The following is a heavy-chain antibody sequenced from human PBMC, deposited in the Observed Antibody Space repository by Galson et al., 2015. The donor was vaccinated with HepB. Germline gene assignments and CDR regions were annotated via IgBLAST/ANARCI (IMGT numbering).Heavy chain of an antibody. V-gene: IGHV3-48*04. CDR1: GFTFSSYS. CDR2: ISSSSSTI. D-gene: IGHD3-22*01. CDR3: ARDPLANYYDSSGFDWYFDL. J-gene: IGHJ2*01. Sequence: SLRLSCAASGFTFSSYSMNWVRQAPGKGLEWVSYISSSSSTIYYADSVKGRFTISRDNAKNSLYLQMNSLRAEDTAVYYCARDPLANYYDSSGFDWYFDLWGRGTLVTVSS.